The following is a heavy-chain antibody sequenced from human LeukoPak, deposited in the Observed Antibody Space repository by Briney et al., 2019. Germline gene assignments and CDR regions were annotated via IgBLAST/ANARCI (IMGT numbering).Heavy chain of an antibody. CDR3: AKFSYGDYVA. J-gene: IGHJ5*02. Sequence: GGSLRLSCATSGFVFSKNGMHWVRQAPGKGLEWVAFIRHDESNKYYADSVRGRFTISRDNSKNTLSLQMNSLRPDDTAVYYCAKFSYGDYVAWGQGTLVIVSS. CDR1: GFVFSKNG. CDR2: IRHDESNK. D-gene: IGHD4-17*01. V-gene: IGHV3-30*02.